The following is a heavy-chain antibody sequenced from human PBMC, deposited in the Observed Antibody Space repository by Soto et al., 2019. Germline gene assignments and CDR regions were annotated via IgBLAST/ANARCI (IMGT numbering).Heavy chain of an antibody. CDR3: AKDIEVGGYSGYVLPGAFDY. Sequence: EVQLVESGGGLVQPGRSLRLSCAASGFTFDDYAMHWVRQAPGKGLEWVSGISWNSGSIGYADSVKGRFTISRDNDKNSLYLQMNSLRAEDTALYYCAKDIEVGGYSGYVLPGAFDYWGQGTLVTVSS. CDR1: GFTFDDYA. D-gene: IGHD5-12*01. CDR2: ISWNSGSI. V-gene: IGHV3-9*01. J-gene: IGHJ4*02.